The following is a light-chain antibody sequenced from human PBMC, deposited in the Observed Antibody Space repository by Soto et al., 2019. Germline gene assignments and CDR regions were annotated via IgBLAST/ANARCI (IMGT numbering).Light chain of an antibody. V-gene: IGLV2-23*01. Sequence: QSVLTQPASVSGSPGQSITISCTGTSSDVGSYNLVSWYQQHPGKAPKLMIYEGSKRPSGVSNRFSGSKSGNTASLTISGLQAEDEAYYYCCSYAGSSTFHYVFGTGTKVTVL. J-gene: IGLJ1*01. CDR3: CSYAGSSTFHYV. CDR2: EGS. CDR1: SSDVGSYNL.